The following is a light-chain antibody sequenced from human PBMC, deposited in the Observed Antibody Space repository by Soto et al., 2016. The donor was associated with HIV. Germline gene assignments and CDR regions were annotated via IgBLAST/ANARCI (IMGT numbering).Light chain of an antibody. CDR1: QSVNKW. CDR2: QTS. Sequence: DIQVTQSPSTLSAFVGDRVTITCRASQSVNKWLAWYQQKPGNAPKVLIDQTSTLGRGVPSRFSGSGSGTEFTLTISSLQPDDSATYYCQQYISHSTFGQGTKVEVK. CDR3: QQYISHST. V-gene: IGKV1-5*03. J-gene: IGKJ1*01.